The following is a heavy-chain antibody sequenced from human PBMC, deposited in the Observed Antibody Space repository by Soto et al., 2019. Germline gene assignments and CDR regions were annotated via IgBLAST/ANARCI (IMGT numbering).Heavy chain of an antibody. CDR2: MNPNSGNT. J-gene: IGHJ4*02. D-gene: IGHD2-15*01. CDR3: ARARGGGRSVVVVAATKYYFDY. V-gene: IGHV1-8*01. CDR1: GYTFTSYD. Sequence: ASVKVSCKASGYTFTSYDINWVRQATGQGLEWMGWMNPNSGNTGYAQKFQGRVTMTRNTSISTAYMELSSLRSEDTAVYYCARARGGGRSVVVVAATKYYFDYWGQGTLVTVSS.